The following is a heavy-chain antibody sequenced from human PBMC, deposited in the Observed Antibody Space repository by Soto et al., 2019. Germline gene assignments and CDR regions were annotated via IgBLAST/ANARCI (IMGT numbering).Heavy chain of an antibody. Sequence: GXSVKVSFKASGGTFSSYAISWVRHAPGQGLEWMGGIIPIFGTANYAQKFQGRVTITADESTSTAYMELSSLRSEDTAVYYCARSARVEYSGYDGLGFDYWGQGTLVTVSS. J-gene: IGHJ4*02. CDR3: ARSARVEYSGYDGLGFDY. D-gene: IGHD5-12*01. V-gene: IGHV1-69*01. CDR2: IIPIFGTA. CDR1: GGTFSSYA.